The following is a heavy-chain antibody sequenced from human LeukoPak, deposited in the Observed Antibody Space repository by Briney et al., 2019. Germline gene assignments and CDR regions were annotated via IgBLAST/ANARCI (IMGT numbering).Heavy chain of an antibody. CDR1: GGSISSYY. D-gene: IGHD2-2*02. V-gene: IGHV4-4*07. Sequence: SETLSLTCTVSGGSISSYYWSWIRQPAGKGLEWIGRIYTSGSTNYNPSLKSRVTMSVDTSKNQFSRKLSSVTAAATAVYYCARDQVPCSSTSCYTHYFDYWGQGTLVTVSS. CDR3: ARDQVPCSSTSCYTHYFDY. CDR2: IYTSGST. J-gene: IGHJ4*02.